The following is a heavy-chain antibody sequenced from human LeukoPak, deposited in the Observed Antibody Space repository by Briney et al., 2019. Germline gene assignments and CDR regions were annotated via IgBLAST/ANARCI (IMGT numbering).Heavy chain of an antibody. V-gene: IGHV3-53*01. J-gene: IGHJ4*02. CDR1: GFTVSSNY. Sequence: GGSLRLSCAASGFTVSSNYMSWVRQAPGKGLEWVSVIYSGGSTYYADSVKGRFTISRDNSKNTLYLQMNSLRAEDTAVYYCARDPIYCGGDCWGQGTLVTVSS. CDR3: ARDPIYCGGDC. CDR2: IYSGGST. D-gene: IGHD2-21*01.